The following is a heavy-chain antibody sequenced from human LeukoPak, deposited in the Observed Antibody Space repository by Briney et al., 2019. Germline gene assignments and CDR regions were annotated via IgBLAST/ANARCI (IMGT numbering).Heavy chain of an antibody. CDR2: ISSRSSYI. D-gene: IGHD3-10*01. Sequence: PGGSLRLSCAASGFTFSSYSMNWVRQAPGKGLEWVSSISSRSSYIYYADSVKGRFTISRDNAKNSLYLQMNSLRAEDTAVYYCARDPYSLRGVIFDYWGQGTLVTVSS. J-gene: IGHJ4*02. CDR1: GFTFSSYS. V-gene: IGHV3-21*01. CDR3: ARDPYSLRGVIFDY.